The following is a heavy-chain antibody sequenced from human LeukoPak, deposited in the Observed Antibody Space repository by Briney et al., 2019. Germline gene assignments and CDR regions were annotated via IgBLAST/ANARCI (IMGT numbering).Heavy chain of an antibody. CDR3: ARGPAYCGGDCYFDY. J-gene: IGHJ4*02. CDR2: ITPYNGNT. CDR1: GYTFTNYC. V-gene: IGHV1-18*01. D-gene: IGHD2-21*02. Sequence: ASVKLSCKASGYTFTNYCISWVRQAPGQGLEWMGWITPYNGNTNYAQKLQGRVTMTTDTSTSTAYMELRSLRSDDTAVYYCARGPAYCGGDCYFDYWGQGTLVTVSS.